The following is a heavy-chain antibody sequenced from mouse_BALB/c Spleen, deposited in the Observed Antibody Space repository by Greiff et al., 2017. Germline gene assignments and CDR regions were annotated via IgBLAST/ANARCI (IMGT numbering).Heavy chain of an antibody. V-gene: IGHV1-9*01. CDR3: AFRYDNYAMDY. D-gene: IGHD2-14*01. CDR1: GYTFSSYW. CDR2: ILPGSGST. J-gene: IGHJ4*01. Sequence: VQLQQSGAELMKPGASVKISCKATGYTFSSYWIEWVKQRPGHGLEWIGEILPGSGSTNYNEKFKGKATFTADTSSNTAYMQLSSLTSEDSAVYYCAFRYDNYAMDYWGQGTSVTVSS.